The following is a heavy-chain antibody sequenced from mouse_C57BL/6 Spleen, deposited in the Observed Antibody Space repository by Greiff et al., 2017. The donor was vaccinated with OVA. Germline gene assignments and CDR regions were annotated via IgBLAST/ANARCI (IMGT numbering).Heavy chain of an antibody. D-gene: IGHD2-10*02. CDR2: IYPRSGNT. CDR1: GYTFTSYG. V-gene: IGHV1-81*01. CDR3: AREGYGNYGYYFDY. Sequence: QVHVKQSGAELARPGASVKLSCKASGYTFTSYGISWVKQRTGQGLEWIGEIYPRSGNTYYNEKFKGKATLTADKSSSTAYMELRSLTSEDSAVYFCAREGYGNYGYYFDYWGQGTTLTVSS. J-gene: IGHJ2*01.